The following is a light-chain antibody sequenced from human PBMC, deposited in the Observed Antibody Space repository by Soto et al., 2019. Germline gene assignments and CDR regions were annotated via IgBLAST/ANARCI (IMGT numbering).Light chain of an antibody. CDR3: QQYNSYPFT. CDR2: DAS. CDR1: QSISSW. J-gene: IGKJ3*01. Sequence: DIQMTQSPSTLSASVGDRVTITCRASQSISSWLAWYQQKPGKAPKLLIYDASSLENGVPSRSSGSGSGTEFTLTISSLQPDDFATYYCQQYNSYPFTFGPGTKVDIK. V-gene: IGKV1-5*01.